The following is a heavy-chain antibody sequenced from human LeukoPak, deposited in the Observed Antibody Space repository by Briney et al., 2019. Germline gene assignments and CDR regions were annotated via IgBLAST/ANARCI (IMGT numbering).Heavy chain of an antibody. CDR1: GLILSNYW. V-gene: IGHV3-7*01. J-gene: IGHJ4*01. D-gene: IGHD6-6*01. CDR3: VRDSSSYNSYCYAGPFDF. CDR2: IGDDGYYI. Sequence: PGGSLRLSCAASGLILSNYWMTWVRQAPGKGLEWVAIIGDDGYYIRYGDSVRGRFTISRDNAKNSLYLQMNSLRVEDTAIYYCVRDSSSYNSYCYAGPFDFWGQGALVVASS.